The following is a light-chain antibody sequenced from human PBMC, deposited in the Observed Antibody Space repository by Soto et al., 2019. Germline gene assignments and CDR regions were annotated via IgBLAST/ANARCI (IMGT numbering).Light chain of an antibody. Sequence: EIVMPQSPATLSVSPGERATLSCRASQSVSSNLAWYQQKPGQAPRLLIYGASTRATGIPARFSGSGSGTEFTLTISSLQSEDFAVYDCQQYNNWPSWTFGQGTKVDIK. CDR1: QSVSSN. V-gene: IGKV3-15*01. J-gene: IGKJ1*01. CDR2: GAS. CDR3: QQYNNWPSWT.